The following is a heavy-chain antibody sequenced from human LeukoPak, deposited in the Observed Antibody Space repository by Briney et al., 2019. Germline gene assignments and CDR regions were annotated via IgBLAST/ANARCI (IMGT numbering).Heavy chain of an antibody. J-gene: IGHJ4*02. CDR3: ARGPIAVASFDY. V-gene: IGHV4-59*12. D-gene: IGHD6-19*01. CDR1: GGSISSYY. CDR2: IYYSGST. Sequence: SETLSLTCTVSGGSISSYYWSWIRQPPGKGLEWIGYIYYSGSTNYNPSLKSRVTISVDTSKNQFSLKLSSVTAADTAVYYCARGPIAVASFDYWGQGTLVTVSS.